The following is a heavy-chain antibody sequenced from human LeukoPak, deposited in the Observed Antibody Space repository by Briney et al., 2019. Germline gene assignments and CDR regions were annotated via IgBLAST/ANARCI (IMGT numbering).Heavy chain of an antibody. J-gene: IGHJ3*02. CDR1: GGSISSYY. Sequence: PSETLSLTCTVSGGSISSYYWSWIRQPPGKGLEWIGYIYYSGSTNYNPSLKSRVTISVDTSKNQFSLKLSSVTAADTAVYYCARERVGATPDAFDIWGQGTMVTVSS. CDR3: ARERVGATPDAFDI. D-gene: IGHD1-26*01. V-gene: IGHV4-4*08. CDR2: IYYSGST.